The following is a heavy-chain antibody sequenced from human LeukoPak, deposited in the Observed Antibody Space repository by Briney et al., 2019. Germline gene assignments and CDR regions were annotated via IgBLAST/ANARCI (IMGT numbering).Heavy chain of an antibody. D-gene: IGHD3-10*02. CDR3: ARDHDYEAMFGNWFDP. J-gene: IGHJ5*02. V-gene: IGHV1-3*01. CDR2: INAGNGNT. CDR1: GYTFTSYA. Sequence: ASVKVSCKASGYTFTSYAMHWVRQAPGQRLEWMGWINAGNGNTKYSQKFQGRVTITADESTSTAYMELSSLRSEDTAVYYCARDHDYEAMFGNWFDPWGQGTLVTVSS.